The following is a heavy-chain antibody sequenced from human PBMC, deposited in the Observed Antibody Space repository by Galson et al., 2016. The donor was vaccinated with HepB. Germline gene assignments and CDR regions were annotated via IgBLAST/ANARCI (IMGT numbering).Heavy chain of an antibody. D-gene: IGHD1-14*01. CDR2: LKPDGSVE. J-gene: IGHJ3*02. Sequence: SLRLSCAASGFIFSTYWMSWVRQVPGKGLEWVANLKPDGSVEYYVDSVRGRFSISRDHAKNSLYLQMNSLRAEDTAVYYCTINHEYAFHTWGQGTVVTVSS. V-gene: IGHV3-7*01. CDR3: TINHEYAFHT. CDR1: GFIFSTYW.